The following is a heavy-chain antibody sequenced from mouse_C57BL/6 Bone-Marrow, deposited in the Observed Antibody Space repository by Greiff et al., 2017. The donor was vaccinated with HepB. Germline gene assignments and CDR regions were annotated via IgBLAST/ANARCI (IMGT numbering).Heavy chain of an antibody. Sequence: DVQLVESEGGLVQPGSSMKLSCTASGFTFSDYYMAWVRQVPEKGLEWVANINYDGSSTYYLDSLKSRFIISRDNAKNILYLQMSSLKSEDTATYYCARDPYGSYYFDYWGQGTTLTVSS. V-gene: IGHV5-16*01. CDR2: INYDGSST. J-gene: IGHJ2*01. CDR3: ARDPYGSYYFDY. D-gene: IGHD1-1*01. CDR1: GFTFSDYY.